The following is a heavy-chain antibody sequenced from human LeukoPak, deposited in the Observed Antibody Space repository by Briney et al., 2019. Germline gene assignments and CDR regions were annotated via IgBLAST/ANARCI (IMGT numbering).Heavy chain of an antibody. V-gene: IGHV3-48*04. CDR1: GFTFSSYS. D-gene: IGHD5-18*01. CDR2: ISSSSTI. J-gene: IGHJ5*02. CDR3: ARWDTAMGNWFDP. Sequence: GGSLRLSCAASGFTFSSYSMTWVRQAPGKGLEWVSYISSSSTIYYADSVKGRFTISRDNAKNSLYLQMNSLRAEDTAVYYCARWDTAMGNWFDPWGQGTLVTVSS.